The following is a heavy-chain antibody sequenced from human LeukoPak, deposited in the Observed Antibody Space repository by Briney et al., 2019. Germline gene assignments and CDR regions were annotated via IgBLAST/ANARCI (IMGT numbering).Heavy chain of an antibody. J-gene: IGHJ3*02. CDR2: IYYSGST. Sequence: TSETLSLTCTVSGGSISSYYGSWIRQPPGKGLEGIGYIYYSGSTNYNPSLKSRVTISVDTSKNQFSLKLSSVTAADTAVYYCAVCTDTAMVDAFDIWGQGTMVTVSS. CDR3: AVCTDTAMVDAFDI. D-gene: IGHD5-18*01. CDR1: GGSISSYY. V-gene: IGHV4-59*13.